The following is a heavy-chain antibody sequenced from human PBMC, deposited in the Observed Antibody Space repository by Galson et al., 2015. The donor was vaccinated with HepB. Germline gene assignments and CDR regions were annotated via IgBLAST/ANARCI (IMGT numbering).Heavy chain of an antibody. D-gene: IGHD3-22*01. Sequence: SLRLSCAASGFTFSSYGMHWVRQAPGKGLEWVAVISYDGSNKYYADSVKGRFTISRDNSKNTLYLQMNSLRAEDTAVYYCAKDPSITMIVPFDPWGQGTLVTVSS. CDR1: GFTFSSYG. CDR3: AKDPSITMIVPFDP. V-gene: IGHV3-30*18. CDR2: ISYDGSNK. J-gene: IGHJ5*02.